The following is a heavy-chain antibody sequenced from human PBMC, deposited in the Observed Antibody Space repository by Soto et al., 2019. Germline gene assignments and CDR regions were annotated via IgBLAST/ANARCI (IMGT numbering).Heavy chain of an antibody. CDR1: GFTFGDYA. V-gene: IGHV3-49*03. CDR2: IRSKAYGGTT. Sequence: GGSLRLSCTASGFTFGDYAMSWFRQAPGKGLEWVGFIRSKAYGGTTEYAASVKGRFTISRDDSKSIAYLQMNSLKTEDTAVYYCTSRRSSGWPYYYYYMDVWGKGTTVTVSS. D-gene: IGHD6-19*01. J-gene: IGHJ6*03. CDR3: TSRRSSGWPYYYYYMDV.